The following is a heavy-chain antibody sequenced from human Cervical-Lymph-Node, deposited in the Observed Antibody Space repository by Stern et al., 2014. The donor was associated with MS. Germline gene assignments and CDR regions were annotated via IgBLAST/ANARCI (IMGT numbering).Heavy chain of an antibody. CDR3: TTDEVANFAH. J-gene: IGHJ5*02. V-gene: IGHV3-15*01. CDR2: IKPKTDGGTT. CDR1: GFIFSKAW. Sequence: VQLVESGGGLVKPGGSLRLSCAASGFIFSKAWMTWVRQAPGKGLAGVGRIKPKTDGGTTNYSTPVQGRFTISRDDSKNILFLHMSSLKTEDTALYYCTTDEVANFAHWGQGTLVTVSS.